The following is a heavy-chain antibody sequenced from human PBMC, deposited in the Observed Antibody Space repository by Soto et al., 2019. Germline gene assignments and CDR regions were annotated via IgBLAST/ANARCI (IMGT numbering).Heavy chain of an antibody. V-gene: IGHV4-39*02. Sequence: SETLSLTCTVSGASISSSGHYWGWIRQPPGKGLEWIGSIYHTGSTNYNPSLKSRVTISVDTSKNQFSLNLRSVTAADTATYFCAREYTNSWYDPYSWGQGTLVTVSS. D-gene: IGHD6-13*01. CDR1: GASISSSGHY. CDR2: IYHTGST. J-gene: IGHJ4*02. CDR3: AREYTNSWYDPYS.